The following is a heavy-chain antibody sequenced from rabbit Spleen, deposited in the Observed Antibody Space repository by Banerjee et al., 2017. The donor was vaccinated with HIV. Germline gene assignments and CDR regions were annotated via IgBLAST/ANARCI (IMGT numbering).Heavy chain of an antibody. D-gene: IGHD8-1*01. CDR2: IEGGSSGFS. CDR3: ARDSGSSFSSYGMDL. Sequence: QEQLEESGGDLVKPEGSLTLTCTASGFSFSSDYDMCWVRQAPGKGLEWIACIEGGSSGFSYFANWAKGRFTISKTSSTTVTLQMTSLTAADTATYFCARDSGSSFSSYGMDLWGQGTLVTVS. CDR1: GFSFSSDYD. V-gene: IGHV1S45*01. J-gene: IGHJ6*01.